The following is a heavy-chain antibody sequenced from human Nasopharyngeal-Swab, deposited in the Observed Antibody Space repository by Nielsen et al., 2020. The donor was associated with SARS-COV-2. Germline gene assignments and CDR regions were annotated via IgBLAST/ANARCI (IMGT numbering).Heavy chain of an antibody. CDR1: GYTFTSYD. Sequence: ASVKVSCKASGYTFTSYDINWVRQATGQGLEWMGWMNPNSGNTGYAQKFQGRVTMTRNTSISTAYMELSSLRSEDTAVYYCARGLSSGCPWPLDYWGQGTLVTVSS. V-gene: IGHV1-8*01. CDR3: ARGLSSGCPWPLDY. D-gene: IGHD6-19*01. CDR2: MNPNSGNT. J-gene: IGHJ4*02.